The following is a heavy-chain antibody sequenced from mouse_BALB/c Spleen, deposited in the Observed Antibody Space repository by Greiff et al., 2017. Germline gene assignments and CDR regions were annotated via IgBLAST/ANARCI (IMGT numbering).Heavy chain of an antibody. CDR2: IRLKSNNYAT. J-gene: IGHJ4*01. V-gene: IGHV6-6*02. Sequence: EVKLMESGGGLVQPGGSMKLSCVASGFTFSNYWMNWVRQSPEKGLEWVAEIRLKSNNYATHYAESVKGRFTISRDDSKSSVYLQMNNLRAEDTGIYYCTPWLDYWGQGTSVTVSS. CDR1: GFTFSNYW. CDR3: TPWLDY.